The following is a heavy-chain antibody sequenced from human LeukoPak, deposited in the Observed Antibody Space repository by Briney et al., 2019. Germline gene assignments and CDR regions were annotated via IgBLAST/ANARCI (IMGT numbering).Heavy chain of an antibody. Sequence: PGGSLRLSCAASGFTFSHYGMHWVRQAPGKGLEWVTTISFDGSKKNYADSVRGRFTISRDNSKNTLYLQMSYLRAEDTAVYYCAKDWSYQFASGTSYLDYWGAGTLVTVSS. CDR2: ISFDGSKK. J-gene: IGHJ4*02. V-gene: IGHV3-30*18. D-gene: IGHD3-10*01. CDR1: GFTFSHYG. CDR3: AKDWSYQFASGTSYLDY.